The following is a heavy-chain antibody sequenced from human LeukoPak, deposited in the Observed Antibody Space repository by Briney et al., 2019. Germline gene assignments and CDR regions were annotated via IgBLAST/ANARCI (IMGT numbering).Heavy chain of an antibody. V-gene: IGHV1-18*01. CDR2: VSAYNGNT. D-gene: IGHD6-13*01. CDR3: ARGARLSSSWYIDY. CDR1: GYTFTSNT. Sequence: ASVKVSCKASGYTFTSNTINWVRQAPGQGLELMGWVSAYNGNTNYAQKFQGRVTMTTDTSTSRAYMELRSLRSDDTAVYYCARGARLSSSWYIDYWGQGTLVTVSS. J-gene: IGHJ4*02.